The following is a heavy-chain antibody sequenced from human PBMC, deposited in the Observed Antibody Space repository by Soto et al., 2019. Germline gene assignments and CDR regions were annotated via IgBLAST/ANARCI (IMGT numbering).Heavy chain of an antibody. CDR1: GFTFSGYW. V-gene: IGHV3-7*01. Sequence: EVQLVESGGGLVQPGGSLRLSCAASGFTFSGYWMSWVRQAPGKGLEWVANIKQDGSEKYYVDSVKGRFTISRDNAKNSLYLQMNSLRAEDTAVYYCARDPRRYYYYGMDVWGQGTTVTVSS. CDR3: ARDPRRYYYYGMDV. J-gene: IGHJ6*02. CDR2: IKQDGSEK.